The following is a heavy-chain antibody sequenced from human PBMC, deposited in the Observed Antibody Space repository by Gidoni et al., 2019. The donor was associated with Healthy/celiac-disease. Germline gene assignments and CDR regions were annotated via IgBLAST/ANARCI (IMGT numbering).Heavy chain of an antibody. CDR1: GFPFRSYA. J-gene: IGHJ4*02. Sequence: QVQLVESGGGVVQPGRSLRLSCAASGFPFRSYAMNWVRQAPGKGLEWVAVISYDGSNKYYAESVKGRFTSSRDNSKNTLYLQMNSLRAEDTAVYYCARDSLPYYYDSRGGFDYWGQGTLVTVSS. CDR2: ISYDGSNK. CDR3: ARDSLPYYYDSRGGFDY. V-gene: IGHV3-30-3*01. D-gene: IGHD3-22*01.